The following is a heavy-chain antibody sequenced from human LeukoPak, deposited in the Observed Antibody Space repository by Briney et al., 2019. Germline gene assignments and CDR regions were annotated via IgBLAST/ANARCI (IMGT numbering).Heavy chain of an antibody. CDR3: ARVAYGYY. D-gene: IGHD3-10*01. CDR1: GFIFSDYY. V-gene: IGHV3-11*05. Sequence: GGTLRLFCAASGFIFSDYYMSGVRQAPGKGLEGVSYISSSSSYKNYADSVKGRFTISRDNDKNSLYLQMTSLRVEDTAVYYCARVAYGYYWGQGNLVTVSS. J-gene: IGHJ4*02. CDR2: ISSSSSYK.